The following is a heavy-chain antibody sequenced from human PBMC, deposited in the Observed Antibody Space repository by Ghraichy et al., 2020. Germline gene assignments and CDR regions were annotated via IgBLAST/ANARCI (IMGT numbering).Heavy chain of an antibody. V-gene: IGHV1-2*02. J-gene: IGHJ3*02. D-gene: IGHD3-9*01. CDR2: INPNSGGT. Sequence: ASVKVSCKASGYTFTGYYMHWVRQAPGQGLEWMGWINPNSGGTNYAQKFQGRVTMTRDTSISTAYMELSRLRSDDTAVYYCASSPGRDILTGPTHDAFDIWGQGTMVTVSS. CDR1: GYTFTGYY. CDR3: ASSPGRDILTGPTHDAFDI.